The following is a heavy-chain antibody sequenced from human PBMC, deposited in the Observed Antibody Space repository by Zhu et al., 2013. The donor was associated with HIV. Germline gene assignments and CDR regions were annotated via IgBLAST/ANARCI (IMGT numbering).Heavy chain of an antibody. D-gene: IGHD2-8*02. CDR3: ARMDKGSCTATTCPDWFDP. CDR2: INPNSGDT. J-gene: IGHJ5*02. V-gene: IGHV1-2*02. Sequence: QVQMVQSGAEVKKPGASVKVSCKASGYSFADYYVHWVRQAPGQGLEWMGWINPNSGDTSYAQKFDGRVTITRNTSTSTVYMELSSLRSDDTAVYYCARMDKGSCTATTCPDWFDPWGQGTLVTVSS. CDR1: GYSFADYY.